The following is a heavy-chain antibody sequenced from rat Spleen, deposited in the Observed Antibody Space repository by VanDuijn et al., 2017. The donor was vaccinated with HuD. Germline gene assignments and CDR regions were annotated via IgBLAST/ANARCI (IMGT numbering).Heavy chain of an antibody. Sequence: EVQLVESGGELVQPGRSLRLSCAASGFTFSSFPMAWVRQGPRKGLEWVATISSGGGATYYPDSVKGRFSISRDNAKNTQYLQMDSLRSEDTATYYCARQDYVYYRYWGQGVMVTVSS. CDR2: ISSGGGAT. J-gene: IGHJ2*01. D-gene: IGHD1-6*01. CDR3: ARQDYVYYRY. CDR1: GFTFSSFP. V-gene: IGHV5S13*01.